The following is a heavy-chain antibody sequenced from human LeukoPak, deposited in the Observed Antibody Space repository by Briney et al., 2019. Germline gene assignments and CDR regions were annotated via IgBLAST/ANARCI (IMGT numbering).Heavy chain of an antibody. CDR2: IIPIFGTA. Sequence: ASVKVSCKASGGTFSSYAISWVRQAPGQGLEWMGGIIPIFGTANYAQKFQGRVTITADKSTSTAYMELSSLRSEDTAVYYCARSSIIAAAGSYYFDYWGQGTLVTVSS. CDR3: ARSSIIAAAGSYYFDY. V-gene: IGHV1-69*06. CDR1: GGTFSSYA. J-gene: IGHJ4*02. D-gene: IGHD6-13*01.